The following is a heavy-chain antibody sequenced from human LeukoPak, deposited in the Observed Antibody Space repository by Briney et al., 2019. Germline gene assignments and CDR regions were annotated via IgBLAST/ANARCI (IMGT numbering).Heavy chain of an antibody. J-gene: IGHJ4*02. CDR2: INPNSGGT. Sequence: ASVKVSCKTSGYTFSNFGINWVRQAPGQGLEWMGWINPNSGGTNYAQKFQGRVTMARDTSISTAYMELSRLRSDDTAVYYCARSRTGSGFLFDYWGQGTLVTVSS. CDR3: ARSRTGSGFLFDY. CDR1: GYTFSNFG. V-gene: IGHV1-2*02. D-gene: IGHD3-10*01.